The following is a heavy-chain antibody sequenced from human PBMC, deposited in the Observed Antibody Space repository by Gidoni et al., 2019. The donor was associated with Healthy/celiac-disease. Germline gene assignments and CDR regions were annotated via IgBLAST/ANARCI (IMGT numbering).Heavy chain of an antibody. V-gene: IGHV3-15*07. CDR2: IKSKTDGGTT. CDR1: NAW. J-gene: IGHJ4*02. D-gene: IGHD3-22*01. CDR3: TTDRGGNYYDSSGYYFLLYFDY. Sequence: NAWMNWVRQAPGKGLECVGRIKSKTDGGTTDYAAPVQGRFNISRDESKNTMYLQMNSLNTEDTAVCYCTTDRGGNYYDSSGYYFLLYFDYWGQGTLVTVSS.